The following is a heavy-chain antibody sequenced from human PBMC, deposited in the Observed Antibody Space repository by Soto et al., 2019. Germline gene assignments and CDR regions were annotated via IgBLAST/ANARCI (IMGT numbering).Heavy chain of an antibody. Sequence: SETLSLTCTVSGGSISSYYWSWIRQPPGKGLEWIGYIYYSGSTNYNPSLKSRVTISVDASKNQFSLKLSSVTAADTAVYYCASVLTYYDFWSGYYNYDAFDIWGQGTMVTVSS. CDR2: IYYSGST. J-gene: IGHJ3*02. D-gene: IGHD3-3*01. V-gene: IGHV4-59*01. CDR1: GGSISSYY. CDR3: ASVLTYYDFWSGYYNYDAFDI.